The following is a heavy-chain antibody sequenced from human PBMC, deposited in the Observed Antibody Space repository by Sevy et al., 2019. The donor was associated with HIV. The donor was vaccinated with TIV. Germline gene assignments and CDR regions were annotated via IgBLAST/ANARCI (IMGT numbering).Heavy chain of an antibody. V-gene: IGHV3-64D*06. CDR2: ISSNGGST. CDR1: GFTFSSYA. J-gene: IGHJ2*01. Sequence: GGSLRLSCSASGFTFSSYAMHWVRQAPGKGLECVSAISSNGGSTYYADSVKGRFTISRDNSKNTLYLQMSSLRAEDTAVYYGLKGATSLSWYFDLWGRGTLVTVSS. D-gene: IGHD5-12*01. CDR3: LKGATSLSWYFDL.